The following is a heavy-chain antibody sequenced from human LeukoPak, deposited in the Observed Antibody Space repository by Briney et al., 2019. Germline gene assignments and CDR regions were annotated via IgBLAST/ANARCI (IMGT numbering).Heavy chain of an antibody. CDR2: ISGNGGTT. CDR1: GFTFSTYA. Sequence: GGSLRLSCTPSGFTFSTYAIIWVRQAPGKGLEWDSSISGNGGTTYYADSVKGRFIISRDNSKNTLHLQINSLRVEDTAKYYCARGRTGAGRYYLDYWGQGTLVTVSS. V-gene: IGHV3-23*01. J-gene: IGHJ4*02. D-gene: IGHD3-10*01. CDR3: ARGRTGAGRYYLDY.